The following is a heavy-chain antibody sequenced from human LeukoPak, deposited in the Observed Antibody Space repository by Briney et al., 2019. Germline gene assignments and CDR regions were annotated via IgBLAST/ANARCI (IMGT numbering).Heavy chain of an antibody. J-gene: IGHJ4*02. V-gene: IGHV4-34*01. CDR1: GGSFSGYY. CDR3: ARYVTMVRGTKSSFDY. D-gene: IGHD3-10*01. CDR2: INHSGST. Sequence: SETPSLTCAVYGGSFSGYYWSWIRQPPGKGLEWIGEINHSGSTNYNPSLKSRVTISVDTSKNQFSLKLSSVTAADTAVYYCARYVTMVRGTKSSFDYWGQGTLVTVSS.